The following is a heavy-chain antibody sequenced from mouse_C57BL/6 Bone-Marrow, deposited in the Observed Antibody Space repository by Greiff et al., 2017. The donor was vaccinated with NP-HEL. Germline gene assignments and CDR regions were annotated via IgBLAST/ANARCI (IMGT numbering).Heavy chain of an antibody. J-gene: IGHJ3*01. CDR2: IYPSDSET. V-gene: IGHV1-61*01. CDR1: GYTFTSYW. Sequence: QVQLQKAGAGLGRPGSSVKLSCKASGYTFTSYWMDWVKQRPGQGLEWIGNIYPSDSETHYNQKFKDKATLTVDKSSSTAYMQLSSLTSEDSAVYYCARRVYYDYDDGFAYWGQGTLVTVSA. CDR3: ARRVYYDYDDGFAY. D-gene: IGHD2-4*01.